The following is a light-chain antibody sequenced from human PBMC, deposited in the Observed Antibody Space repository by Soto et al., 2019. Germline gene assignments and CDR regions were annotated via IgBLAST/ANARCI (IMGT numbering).Light chain of an antibody. CDR1: QSIGSW. CDR3: QQYDVYPYT. J-gene: IGKJ2*01. Sequence: DIQMTQSPSILSASVGDRVTITCRASQSIGSWLAWYQQKPGKAPNLLIYKASSLESGVPSRFSGSGSGTEFTLTISSLQPDDFATYYCQQYDVYPYTFGQGTKLEIK. V-gene: IGKV1-5*03. CDR2: KAS.